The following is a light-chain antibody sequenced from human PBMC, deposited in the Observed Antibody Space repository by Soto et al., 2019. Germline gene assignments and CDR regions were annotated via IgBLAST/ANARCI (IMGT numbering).Light chain of an antibody. CDR1: QSVSSSY. CDR2: GAS. V-gene: IGKV3-20*01. CDR3: QHYGSSPYT. Sequence: EIVLTQSPGTLSLSPGERATLSCRASQSVSSSYLAWYQQKPGQAPRLLIYGASSRAPGIPDRFSGSWAGTDFTLTISRLEPEDFAVYYYQHYGSSPYTFGQGTKLEIK. J-gene: IGKJ2*01.